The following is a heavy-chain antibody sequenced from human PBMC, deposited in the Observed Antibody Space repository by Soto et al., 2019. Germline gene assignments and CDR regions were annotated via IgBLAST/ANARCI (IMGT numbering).Heavy chain of an antibody. D-gene: IGHD5-18*01. Sequence: GASVKVSCKASGYTVTNNDVSCARQATGQGLEWMGWMNPGSGDTGYAQKFQGRVTMTRDISIATAYMELNSLTSEDTAIYYCARMESFGSLNWFDPWGQGTLVTVSS. CDR3: ARMESFGSLNWFDP. J-gene: IGHJ5*02. CDR1: GYTVTNND. V-gene: IGHV1-8*02. CDR2: MNPGSGDT.